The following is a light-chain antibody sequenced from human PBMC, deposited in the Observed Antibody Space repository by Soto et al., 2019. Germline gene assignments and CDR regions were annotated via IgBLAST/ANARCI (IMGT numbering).Light chain of an antibody. CDR3: QQYDHYPIT. V-gene: IGKV1-5*03. CDR1: QNINNW. J-gene: IGKJ5*01. Sequence: DIQMTQSASTLSASIGDRVTITCRASQNINNWLAWYQQKPGKAPKLLIYKASSLETGVPSRFSGSGSGTDFTLTISSLQPDDLASYYCQQYDHYPITFGQGTRLEIK. CDR2: KAS.